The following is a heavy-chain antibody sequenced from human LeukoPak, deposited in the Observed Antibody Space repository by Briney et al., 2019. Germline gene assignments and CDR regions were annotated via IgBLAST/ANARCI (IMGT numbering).Heavy chain of an antibody. CDR2: IKPDGSEQ. V-gene: IGHV3-7*01. Sequence: PGGSLRLSCAASGFTFSGYRMTWVRQAPGKGLEWVVSIKPDGSEQYYVDSVKGRFTISRDNAMNSLYLQMNSLRAEDTAVYYCARGSSWSFDYWGQGTLVTVSS. CDR3: ARGSSWSFDY. D-gene: IGHD2-15*01. J-gene: IGHJ4*02. CDR1: GFTFSGYR.